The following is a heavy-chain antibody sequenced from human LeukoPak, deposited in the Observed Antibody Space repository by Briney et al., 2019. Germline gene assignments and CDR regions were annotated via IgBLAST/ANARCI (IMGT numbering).Heavy chain of an antibody. CDR2: ISWNSGSI. CDR3: AKGESSGWYYFDY. V-gene: IGHV3-9*01. Sequence: GRSLRLSCAASGFTFDDYAMHWVRQAPGKGLEWVSGISWNSGSIGYADSVKGRFTISRDNAKNSLYLQMNSLRAEDTALYYCAKGESSGWYYFDYWGQGTLVTVSS. J-gene: IGHJ4*02. D-gene: IGHD6-19*01. CDR1: GFTFDDYA.